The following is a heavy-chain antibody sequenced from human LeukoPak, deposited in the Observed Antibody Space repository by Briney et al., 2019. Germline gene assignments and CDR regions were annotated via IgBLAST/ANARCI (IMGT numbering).Heavy chain of an antibody. CDR3: ARAAPRLSGYGPFDY. D-gene: IGHD5-12*01. J-gene: IGHJ4*02. V-gene: IGHV1-18*01. Sequence: ASVKVSCKASGYTFTSYGISWVRQAPGQGLEWMGWIGAYNGNTNYAQKFQGRDTITADESTSTAYMELSSLRSEDTAVYYCARAAPRLSGYGPFDYWGQGTLVTVSS. CDR2: IGAYNGNT. CDR1: GYTFTSYG.